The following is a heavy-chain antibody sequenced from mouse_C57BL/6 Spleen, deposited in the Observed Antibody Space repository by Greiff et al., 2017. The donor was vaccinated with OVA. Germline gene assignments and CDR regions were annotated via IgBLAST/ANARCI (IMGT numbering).Heavy chain of an antibody. D-gene: IGHD1-1*01. Sequence: QVQLKQSGAELVRPGASVTLSCKASGYTFTDYEMHWVKQTPVHGLEWIGAIDPETGGTAYNQKFKGKAILTADKSSSTAYMELRSLTSEDSAVYYCTRCYYGSSYHFDYWGQGTTLTVSS. V-gene: IGHV1-15*01. J-gene: IGHJ2*01. CDR3: TRCYYGSSYHFDY. CDR2: IDPETGGT. CDR1: GYTFTDYE.